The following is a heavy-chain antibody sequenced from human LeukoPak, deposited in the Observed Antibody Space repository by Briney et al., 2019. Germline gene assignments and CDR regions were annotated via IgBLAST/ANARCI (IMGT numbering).Heavy chain of an antibody. Sequence: PSETLSLTCTVSGGSISSYYWSWIRQPAGKGLEWIGRIYTSGSTNYNPSLKSRVTMSVDTSKNQFSLKLSSVTAADTAVYYCAREEGRRRSYLFDYWGQGTLVTVSS. V-gene: IGHV4-4*07. CDR3: AREEGRRRSYLFDY. J-gene: IGHJ4*02. D-gene: IGHD1-26*01. CDR1: GGSISSYY. CDR2: IYTSGST.